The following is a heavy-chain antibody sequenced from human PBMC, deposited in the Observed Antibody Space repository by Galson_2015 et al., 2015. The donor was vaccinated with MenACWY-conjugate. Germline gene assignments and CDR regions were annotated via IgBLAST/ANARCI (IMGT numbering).Heavy chain of an antibody. J-gene: IGHJ5*02. CDR2: IKSKTDGGTT. V-gene: IGHV3-15*01. D-gene: IGHD2-15*01. CDR3: TTPQEVCSGGSCYRQRGWFDP. CDR1: GFTFSNAW. Sequence: SLRLSCAASGFTFSNAWMSWVRQAPGKGLKWVGRIKSKTDGGTTDYAAPVKGRFTISRDDSKNTLYLQMNGLKTEDTAVYYCTTPQEVCSGGSCYRQRGWFDPWGQGTLVTVSS.